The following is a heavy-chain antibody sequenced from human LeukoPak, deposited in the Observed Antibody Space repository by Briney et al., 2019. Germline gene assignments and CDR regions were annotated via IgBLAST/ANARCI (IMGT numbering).Heavy chain of an antibody. CDR2: LHSDGTT. J-gene: IGHJ4*02. D-gene: IGHD6-13*01. V-gene: IGHV3-66*01. CDR3: AGRRKEAAAFDD. CDR1: GFAVSVNY. Sequence: GESLRLSCAASGFAVSVNYMTWVRLAPGKGLEWVSLLHSDGTTYYAESVKGRFTISTDNSKNTLYLQMNSPRVEDTALYYCAGRRKEAAAFDDWGQGTLVTVSS.